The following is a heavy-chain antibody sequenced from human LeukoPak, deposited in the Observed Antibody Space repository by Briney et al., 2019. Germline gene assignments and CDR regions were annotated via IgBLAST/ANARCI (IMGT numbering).Heavy chain of an antibody. D-gene: IGHD3-22*01. CDR3: ARPLNPVYYDSSGSKGFDY. V-gene: IGHV1-69*13. CDR1: GGTFSSYA. CDR2: IIPIFGTA. J-gene: IGHJ4*02. Sequence: ASVKVSCKASGGTFSSYAISWVRQAPGQGLEWMGGIIPIFGTANYAQKFQGRVTITADESTSTAYMELSSLRSEDTAVYYCARPLNPVYYDSSGSKGFDYWGQGTLVTVSS.